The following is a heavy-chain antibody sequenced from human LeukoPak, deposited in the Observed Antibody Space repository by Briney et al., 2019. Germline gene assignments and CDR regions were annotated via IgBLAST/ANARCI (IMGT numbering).Heavy chain of an antibody. J-gene: IGHJ4*02. CDR2: ISAYNGNT. CDR3: ARTTVDYYDSSGYYSY. D-gene: IGHD3-22*01. V-gene: IGHV1-18*01. CDR1: GYTFTSYG. Sequence: ASVKVSCKASGYTFTSYGISWVRQAPGQGLEWMXXISAYNGNTNYAQKLQGRVTMTTDTSTSTAYMELRSLRSDDTAVYYCARTTVDYYDSSGYYSYWGQGTLVTVSS.